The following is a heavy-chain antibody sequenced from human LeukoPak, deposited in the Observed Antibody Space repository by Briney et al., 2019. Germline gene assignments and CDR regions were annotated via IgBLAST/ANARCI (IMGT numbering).Heavy chain of an antibody. CDR1: GFDFSSNW. J-gene: IGHJ4*02. CDR3: AREYSSSSGRSFDY. D-gene: IGHD6-6*01. Sequence: GGSLRLSCAASGFDFSSNWMHWVRHAPGQGLVWVSRIKGDGISTNYADSVKGRFTISRDSAKNSLYLQMNSLRAEDTAVYYCAREYSSSSGRSFDYWGQGTLVIVSS. V-gene: IGHV3-74*01. CDR2: IKGDGIST.